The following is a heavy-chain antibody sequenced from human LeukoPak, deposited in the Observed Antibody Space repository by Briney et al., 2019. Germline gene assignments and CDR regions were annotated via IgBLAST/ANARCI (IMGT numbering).Heavy chain of an antibody. V-gene: IGHV3-30*18. J-gene: IGHJ4*02. CDR2: ISYDGSNK. CDR1: GFTFSSYG. D-gene: IGHD6-13*01. Sequence: GGSLRLSCAASGFTFSSYGMHWVRQAPGKGLEWVAVISYDGSNKYYADSVKGRFTISRDNSKNTLYLQMNSLRAEDTAVYYCAKEHALIEAAGLDSWGQGTLVTVSS. CDR3: AKEHALIEAAGLDS.